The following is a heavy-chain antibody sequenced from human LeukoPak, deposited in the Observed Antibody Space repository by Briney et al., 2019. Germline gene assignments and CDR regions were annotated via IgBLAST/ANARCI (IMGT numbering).Heavy chain of an antibody. D-gene: IGHD1-26*01. CDR3: ARESRIVGPTSAFDI. CDR1: GGSISSYY. V-gene: IGHV4-4*07. CDR2: IYTSGST. J-gene: IGHJ3*02. Sequence: TSETLSLTCTVSGGSISSYYWSWIRQSAGKELEWIGRIYTSGSTNYNPSLKSRVTMSVDTSKNQFSLKLSSVTAADTAVYYCARESRIVGPTSAFDIWGQGTMVTVSS.